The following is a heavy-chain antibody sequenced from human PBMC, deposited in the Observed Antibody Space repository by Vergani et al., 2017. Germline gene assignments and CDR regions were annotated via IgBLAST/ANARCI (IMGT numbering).Heavy chain of an antibody. CDR1: GFTFSNSA. V-gene: IGHV3-23*01. CDR2: ISGPGLST. Sequence: EVQLLESGGGSAQPGESLRLSCVASGFTFSNSAVSWVRQAPGRGLAWVSSISGPGLSTYYADSVKGRFSISRDNSKNTVFLQMHSLRAEDTAIYYCAKQGGYDFWSGQYYFDFWGQGTLVTVSS. CDR3: AKQGGYDFWSGQYYFDF. D-gene: IGHD3-3*01. J-gene: IGHJ4*02.